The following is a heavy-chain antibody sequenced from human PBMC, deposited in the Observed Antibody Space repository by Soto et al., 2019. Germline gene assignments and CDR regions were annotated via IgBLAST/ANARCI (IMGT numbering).Heavy chain of an antibody. J-gene: IGHJ6*02. CDR1: GGTFSSYA. Sequence: QVQLVQSGAEVKKPGSSVKVSCKASGGTFSSYAISWVRQAPGQGLEWMGGIIPIFGTANYAQKFQGRVTITADESTSTAYMELSSLRSEDTAVYYCARDGYCSSTSCAIRMEAYYYGMDVWGQGTTVTVSS. CDR3: ARDGYCSSTSCAIRMEAYYYGMDV. V-gene: IGHV1-69*01. CDR2: IIPIFGTA. D-gene: IGHD2-2*03.